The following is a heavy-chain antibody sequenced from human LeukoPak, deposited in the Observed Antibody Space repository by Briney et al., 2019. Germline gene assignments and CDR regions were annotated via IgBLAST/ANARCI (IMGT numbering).Heavy chain of an antibody. J-gene: IGHJ3*02. CDR1: GLTFSDYY. V-gene: IGHV3-11*04. CDR2: ISSSGTTV. CDR3: ARESGYSGYDLAFDI. Sequence: GGSLRLSCAASGLTFSDYYMSWIRQAPGKGLEWVSYISSSGTTVYYADSVKGRFTISRDNAENSLYLQMNSLRAEDTAVYYCARESGYSGYDLAFDIWGQGTMVTVSS. D-gene: IGHD5-12*01.